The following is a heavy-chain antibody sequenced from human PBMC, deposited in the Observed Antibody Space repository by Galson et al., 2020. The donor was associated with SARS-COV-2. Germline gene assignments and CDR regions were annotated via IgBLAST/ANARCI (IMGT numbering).Heavy chain of an antibody. J-gene: IGHJ6*02. CDR1: GGSISSGGYY. CDR3: ARHYGSGSLYGMDV. Sequence: SETLSLTCTVSGGSISSGGYYWSWIRQHPGKGLEWIGYIYYSGSTYYNPSIKSRVTISVDTSKNQFSLKLSSVTAADTAVYYCARHYGSGSLYGMDVWGQGTTVTVSS. V-gene: IGHV4-31*03. CDR2: IYYSGST. D-gene: IGHD3-10*01.